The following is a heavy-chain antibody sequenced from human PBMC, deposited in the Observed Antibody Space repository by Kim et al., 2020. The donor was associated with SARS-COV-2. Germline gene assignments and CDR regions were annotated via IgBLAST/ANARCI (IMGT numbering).Heavy chain of an antibody. CDR3: ARVIWGSYRYTDY. V-gene: IGHV7-4-1*02. Sequence: YAQAFHGRFVSSLDTSVSTAYLHISSLKAEDTALYYCARVIWGSYRYTDYWGQGTLVTVSS. J-gene: IGHJ4*02. D-gene: IGHD3-16*02.